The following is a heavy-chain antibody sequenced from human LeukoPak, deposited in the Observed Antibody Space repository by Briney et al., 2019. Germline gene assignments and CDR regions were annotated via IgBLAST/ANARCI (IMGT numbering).Heavy chain of an antibody. CDR3: ARDRSNSVFDY. V-gene: IGHV4-30-4*08. CDR2: IYHSGRT. D-gene: IGHD4-11*01. J-gene: IGHJ4*02. CDR1: GDSINSGSYH. Sequence: SQTLSLTCTVSGDSINSGSYHWNWIRQSPGKGLEWIGYIYHSGRTFNNSSLKNRLLISLDTSKNQFSLELSSVIASDTAVYYCARDRSNSVFDYWGLGTLVTVSS.